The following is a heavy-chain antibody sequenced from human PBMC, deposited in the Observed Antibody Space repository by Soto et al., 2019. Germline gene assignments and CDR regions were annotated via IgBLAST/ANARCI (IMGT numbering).Heavy chain of an antibody. CDR3: ARLFGDTAMPSYHYYGMDV. J-gene: IGHJ6*02. V-gene: IGHV5-51*01. CDR1: GYSFTSYW. CDR2: IYPGDSDT. Sequence: RGESLKISCKGSGYSFTSYWIGWVRQMPGKGLEWMGIIYPGDSDTRYSPSFQGQVTISADKSIGTAYLQWSSLKASDTAMYYCARLFGDTAMPSYHYYGMDVWGQGTTVTSP. D-gene: IGHD5-18*01.